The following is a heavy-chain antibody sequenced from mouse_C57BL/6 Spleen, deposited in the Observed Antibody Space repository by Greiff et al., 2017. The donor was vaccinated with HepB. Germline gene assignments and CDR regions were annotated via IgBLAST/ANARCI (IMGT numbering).Heavy chain of an antibody. CDR1: GYTFTIYT. CDR2: INPSSGYT. J-gene: IGHJ3*01. CDR3: AREANWFAY. Sequence: QVQLQQSGAELARPGASVKMSCKASGYTFTIYTMHWVKQRPGQGLEWIGYINPSSGYTKYNQKFKDKATLTADKSSSTAYMQLSSLTSEDSAVYYCAREANWFAYWGQGTLVTVSA. D-gene: IGHD3-2*02. V-gene: IGHV1-4*01.